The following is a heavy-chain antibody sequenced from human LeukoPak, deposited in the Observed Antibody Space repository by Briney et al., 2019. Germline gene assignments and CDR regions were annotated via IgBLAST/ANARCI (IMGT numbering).Heavy chain of an antibody. D-gene: IGHD3-22*01. CDR1: GFTFSSCV. CDR3: ATDGAPDSSGYNYLEY. Sequence: PGGSLRLSCAPSGFTFSSCVMHWVRQAPAKGLDWVALIWSDGGTAYYADSVRGRFTISSDNSKSTLFLQMNSLTAGDTAVYYCATDGAPDSSGYNYLEYWGQGTLVTVSS. J-gene: IGHJ4*02. V-gene: IGHV3-30*02. CDR2: IWSDGGTA.